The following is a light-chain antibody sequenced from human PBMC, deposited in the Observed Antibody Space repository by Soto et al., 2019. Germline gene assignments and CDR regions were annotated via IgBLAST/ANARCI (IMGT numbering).Light chain of an antibody. Sequence: DIVMTQSPLSLPVSPGEPASISCRSSQSLLHGNGYNYLDWYLQKPGQSPQVLIYLGSNRASGVPDRFSGSGSGTDVSLKISRVEAEDVGIYYCMQVLQPPYTFGQGTKLEIK. V-gene: IGKV2-28*01. CDR3: MQVLQPPYT. J-gene: IGKJ2*01. CDR2: LGS. CDR1: QSLLHGNGYNY.